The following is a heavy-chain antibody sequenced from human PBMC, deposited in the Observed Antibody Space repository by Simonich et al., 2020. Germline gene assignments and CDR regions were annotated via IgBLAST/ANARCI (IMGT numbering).Heavy chain of an antibody. CDR3: ARQLNDFDI. D-gene: IGHD1-1*01. CDR1: GYSFTSYW. V-gene: IGHV5-51*01. Sequence: EVQLVQSGAEVKKPGESLKISCKGSGYSFTSYWIGWVRQMPGKGLEWMVINHPGDLDTRYSPAFQGQVTIAADKSISPAYLQWSSLKASDTAMYYCARQLNDFDIWGQGTMVTVSS. CDR2: NHPGDLDT. J-gene: IGHJ3*02.